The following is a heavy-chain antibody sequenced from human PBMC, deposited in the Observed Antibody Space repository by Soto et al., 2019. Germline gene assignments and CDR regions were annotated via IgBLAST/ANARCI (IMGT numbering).Heavy chain of an antibody. CDR1: GFTFSSYW. CDR2: IKQDGSEK. Sequence: GSLRLSCAASGFTFSSYWMSWVRQAPGKGLEWVANIKQDGSEKYYVDSVKGRFTISRDNAKNSLYLQMNSLRAEDTAVYYCARGGIVVVVAATEIDYWGQGTLVTVSS. J-gene: IGHJ4*02. V-gene: IGHV3-7*01. D-gene: IGHD2-15*01. CDR3: ARGGIVVVVAATEIDY.